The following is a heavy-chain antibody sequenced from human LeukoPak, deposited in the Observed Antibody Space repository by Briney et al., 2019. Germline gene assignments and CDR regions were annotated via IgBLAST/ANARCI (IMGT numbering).Heavy chain of an antibody. D-gene: IGHD6-19*01. CDR3: TRPYSSGYY. CDR1: GFTFSGSA. J-gene: IGHJ4*02. Sequence: GGSLRLSCAASGFTFSGSAMHWVRQAPGKGLEWVGRIGSKANSYATAYAASVKGRFTISRDDSTNTAYLQMNSLKIEDTAVYYCTRPYSSGYYWGQGTLVTVSS. CDR2: IGSKANSYAT. V-gene: IGHV3-73*01.